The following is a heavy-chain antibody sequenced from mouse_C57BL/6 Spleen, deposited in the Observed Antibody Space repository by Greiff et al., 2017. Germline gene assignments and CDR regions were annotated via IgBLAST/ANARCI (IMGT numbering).Heavy chain of an antibody. CDR3: ARYYGSSYEWYFEV. V-gene: IGHV1-80*01. CDR1: GYAFSSYW. D-gene: IGHD1-1*01. Sequence: QVQLQQSGAELVKPGASVKISCKASGYAFSSYWMNWVKQRPGKGLEWIGQIYPGDGDTNYNGKFKGKATLTADKSSSTAYMQLSSLTSEDSAVDFCARYYGSSYEWYFEVWGTGTTVTVSS. J-gene: IGHJ1*03. CDR2: IYPGDGDT.